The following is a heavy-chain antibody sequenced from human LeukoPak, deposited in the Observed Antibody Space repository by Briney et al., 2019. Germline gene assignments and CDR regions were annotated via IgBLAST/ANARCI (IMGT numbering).Heavy chain of an antibody. CDR2: INPNSGGT. Sequence: ASVKVSCKASGYTFTGYYMYWVRQAPGQGLEWMGWINPNSGGTNYAQMFKGRVTMTRDTSISTAYMELSRLRSDDTAVYYCARGSSLRSSAWPRDYSGQGTLVTVFS. D-gene: IGHD6-19*01. CDR3: ARGSSLRSSAWPRDY. V-gene: IGHV1-2*02. CDR1: GYTFTGYY. J-gene: IGHJ4*02.